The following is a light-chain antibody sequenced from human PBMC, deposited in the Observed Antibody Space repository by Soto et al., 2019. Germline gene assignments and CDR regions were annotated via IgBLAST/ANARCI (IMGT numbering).Light chain of an antibody. V-gene: IGKV3-11*01. CDR3: QQYADSPWT. J-gene: IGKJ1*01. CDR1: QRVNNY. CDR2: DAS. Sequence: TQSPASLSSSSGVTAPLSCRASQRVNNYLAWYQQRPGQAPRLLIHDASNRATGSPARFSGSGSGTDSSLAIGRLEPGDFAVYFCQQYADSPWTFGQGTMV.